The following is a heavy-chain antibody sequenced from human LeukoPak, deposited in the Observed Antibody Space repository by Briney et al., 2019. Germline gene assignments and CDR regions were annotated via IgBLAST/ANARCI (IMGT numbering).Heavy chain of an antibody. CDR1: GGSISSGGYY. Sequence: PSETLSLTCTVSGGSISSGGYYWSWIRQHPGKGLEWIGYIYYSGSTYYNPSLKSRVTISVDTSKNQFSLKLSSVTAADTAVYYCARHGYSSGSLAWFDPWGQGTQVTVSS. J-gene: IGHJ5*02. D-gene: IGHD6-19*01. CDR3: ARHGYSSGSLAWFDP. CDR2: IYYSGST. V-gene: IGHV4-31*03.